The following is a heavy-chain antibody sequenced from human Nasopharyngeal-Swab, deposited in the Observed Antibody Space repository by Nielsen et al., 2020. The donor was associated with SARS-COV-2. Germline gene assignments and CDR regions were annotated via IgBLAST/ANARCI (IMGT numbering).Heavy chain of an antibody. V-gene: IGHV4-39*01. J-gene: IGHJ4*02. CDR2: IYYSGST. CDR1: GGSFSSSSYY. D-gene: IGHD1-14*01. CDR3: ASPDESGY. Sequence: SETLSLTCTVSGGSFSSSSYYWGWIRQPPGKGLEWIGSIYYSGSTSYNPSLKSRVTISVDTSKNQFSLKLSSVTAADTAVYYCASPDESGYWGQGTLVTVSS.